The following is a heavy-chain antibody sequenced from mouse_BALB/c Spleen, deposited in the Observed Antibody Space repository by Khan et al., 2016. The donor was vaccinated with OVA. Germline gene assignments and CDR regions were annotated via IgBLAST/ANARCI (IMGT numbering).Heavy chain of an antibody. V-gene: IGHV14-3*02. J-gene: IGHJ2*01. CDR2: IDPTNDNT. D-gene: IGHD2-2*01. CDR3: ARNDGYDVDY. Sequence: VQLQQSGAEFVKPGASVKLSCTASGFNIKDTYIHWVKQPPEQGLEWIGRIDPTNDNTKYDPRFQGQATITADTSSNTAYLQLSSLTFEDTAIYYCARNDGYDVDYWGQGTTLTVSS. CDR1: GFNIKDTY.